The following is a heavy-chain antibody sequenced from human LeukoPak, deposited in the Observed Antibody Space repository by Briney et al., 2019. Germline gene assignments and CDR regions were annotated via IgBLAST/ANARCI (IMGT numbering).Heavy chain of an antibody. Sequence: ASVKVSCKASGYIFTNYGISWVRQAPGQGLEWMGWISAYSGNTNHAQKVQDRLIMTTDTSTTTAYMELRSLRSDDTAVYYCVREAPIYYGNSPRADYWGQGTLVTVSS. V-gene: IGHV1-18*01. D-gene: IGHD2/OR15-2a*01. CDR3: VREAPIYYGNSPRADY. CDR2: ISAYSGNT. CDR1: GYIFTNYG. J-gene: IGHJ4*02.